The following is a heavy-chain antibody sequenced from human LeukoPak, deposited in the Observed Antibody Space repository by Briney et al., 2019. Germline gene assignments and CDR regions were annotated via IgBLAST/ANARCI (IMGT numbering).Heavy chain of an antibody. CDR3: ARVGTYGDYEYFQH. CDR2: ISSSSYI. Sequence: PGGSLRLSCAASGFTFSSYSMNWVRQAPGKGLEWVSSISSSSYIYYADSVKGRFTISRDNAKNSLYLQMNSLRAEDTVVYYCARVGTYGDYEYFQHWGQGTLVTVSS. D-gene: IGHD4-17*01. CDR1: GFTFSSYS. J-gene: IGHJ1*01. V-gene: IGHV3-21*01.